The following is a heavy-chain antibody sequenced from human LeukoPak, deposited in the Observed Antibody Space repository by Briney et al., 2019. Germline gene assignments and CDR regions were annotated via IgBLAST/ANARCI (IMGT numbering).Heavy chain of an antibody. CDR3: ARSDFSQAVFDY. CDR2: ISSSSCVI. V-gene: IGHV3-48*01. Sequence: QTGGSLRLSCAASGFTFSSYNMNWVRQAPGKGLEWVSYISSSSCVIYYADSVKGRFTISRDNAKNSLYLQMNSLRAEDTAVYYCARSDFSQAVFDYWGQGTLVTVSS. D-gene: IGHD3-3*01. CDR1: GFTFSSYN. J-gene: IGHJ4*02.